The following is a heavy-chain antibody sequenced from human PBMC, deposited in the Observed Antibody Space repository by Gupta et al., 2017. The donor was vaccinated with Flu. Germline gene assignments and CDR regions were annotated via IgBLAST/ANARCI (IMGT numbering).Heavy chain of an antibody. Sequence: IRQPPGKGLEWIGSIFYTGSTSYSPSLKSRVTISVDTSKNQFSLKLSSVTAADTAVYYCARRGKTGYDNWFDPWGQRTLVTVSS. V-gene: IGHV4-39*01. J-gene: IGHJ5*02. CDR3: ARRGKTGYDNWFDP. D-gene: IGHD3-9*01. CDR2: IFYTGST.